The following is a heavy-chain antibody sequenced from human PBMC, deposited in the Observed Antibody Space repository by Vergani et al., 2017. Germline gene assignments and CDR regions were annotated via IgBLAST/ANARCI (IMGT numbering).Heavy chain of an antibody. J-gene: IGHJ6*02. CDR2: IIPILGIA. CDR1: GGTFSSYT. Sequence: QVQLVHSGAEVKKPGSSVKVSCKASGGTFSSYTISWLRQAPARGLECMGSIIPILGIANYAQMFQGRVTITADTSTSTASMELSRLRSEDTAVYYCARDPDSSSTSCDDAIAVALGNYYGMDGWGQGTTVTVSS. D-gene: IGHD2-2*01. V-gene: IGHV1-69*04. CDR3: ARDPDSSSTSCDDAIAVALGNYYGMDG.